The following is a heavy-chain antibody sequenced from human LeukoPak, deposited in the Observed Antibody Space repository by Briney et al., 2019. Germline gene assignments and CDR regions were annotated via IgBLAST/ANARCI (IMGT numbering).Heavy chain of an antibody. CDR3: ARKRRGYCSSTSCYEEDDY. Sequence: SETLSLTCTGSGGSISSYYWSWLRQPPGKGLEWIGYTYYSGSTNYNPSLKSRVTISVDTSKNQFSLKLSSVTAADTAVYYCARKRRGYCSSTSCYEEDDYWGQGTLVTVSS. D-gene: IGHD2-2*01. V-gene: IGHV4-59*01. CDR2: TYYSGST. J-gene: IGHJ4*02. CDR1: GGSISSYY.